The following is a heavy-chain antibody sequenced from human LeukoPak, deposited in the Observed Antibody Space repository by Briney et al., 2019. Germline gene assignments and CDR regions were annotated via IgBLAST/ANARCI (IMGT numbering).Heavy chain of an antibody. CDR2: IYPRDGST. CDR3: ARDQEAFDC. CDR1: GYSFTSNY. Sequence: GASVKVSCKASGYSFTSNYIHWMRQAPGQGLEWMGMIYPRDGSTSYAQKFQGRVTVTRDTSTSTVHMELSGLRSEDTAVYYCARDQEAFDCWGQGTLVTVSS. V-gene: IGHV1-46*01. J-gene: IGHJ4*02.